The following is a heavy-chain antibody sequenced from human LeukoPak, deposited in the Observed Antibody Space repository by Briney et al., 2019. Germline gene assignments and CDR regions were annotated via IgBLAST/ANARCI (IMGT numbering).Heavy chain of an antibody. CDR1: GYTFTGYY. CDR3: ATTFGESPAYYFDY. CDR2: INPNSGGT. Sequence: ASVKVSCKASGYTFTGYYMHWVRQAPGQGLEWMGWINPNSGGTNYAQKFQGRVTMTRDTSISTAYMELSRLRSDDTAAYYCATTFGESPAYYFDYWGQGTLVTVSS. D-gene: IGHD3-10*01. V-gene: IGHV1-2*02. J-gene: IGHJ4*02.